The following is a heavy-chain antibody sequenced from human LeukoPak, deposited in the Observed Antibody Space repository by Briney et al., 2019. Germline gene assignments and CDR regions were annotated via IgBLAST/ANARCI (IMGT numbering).Heavy chain of an antibody. CDR1: GFTFSSYG. J-gene: IGHJ4*02. V-gene: IGHV3-33*06. CDR3: AKDPQNYGDYVDGLFDY. Sequence: GGSLRLSCAASGFTFSSYGMHWLRQAPGKGLEWVAVIWYDGSNKYYADSVKGRFTISRDNSKNTLYLQMNSLRAEDTAVYYCAKDPQNYGDYVDGLFDYWGQGTLVTVSS. CDR2: IWYDGSNK. D-gene: IGHD4-17*01.